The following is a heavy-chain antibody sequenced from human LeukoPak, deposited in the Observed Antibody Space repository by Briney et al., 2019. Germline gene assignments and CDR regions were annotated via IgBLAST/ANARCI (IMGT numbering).Heavy chain of an antibody. CDR1: GYIFTAHY. CDR3: ATSEVGKRLFDS. CDR2: INPNNGDT. J-gene: IGHJ4*02. V-gene: IGHV1-2*02. Sequence: VASVKVSCKASGYIFTAHYLHWVRQAPGQGLGWMGWINPNNGDTNYAQKFHGRVTMTRDTSISTAYMELNRLRSDDTAVFYCATSEVGKRLFDSWGQGTLVTVSS. D-gene: IGHD2-21*02.